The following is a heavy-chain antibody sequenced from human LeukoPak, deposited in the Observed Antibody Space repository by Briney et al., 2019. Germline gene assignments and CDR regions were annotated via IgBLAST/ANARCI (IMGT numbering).Heavy chain of an antibody. CDR1: GFTFSSYA. D-gene: IGHD2-2*01. Sequence: PGGSLRLSCAASGFTFSSYAMSWVRQAPGKGLEWVSAISGSGGRTYYADSVKGRFTIARDNSKNTLYLQMNRLRAEHTAVYYCAKDWATAARPYFQHWGQGTLVTVSS. V-gene: IGHV3-23*01. CDR2: ISGSGGRT. CDR3: AKDWATAARPYFQH. J-gene: IGHJ1*01.